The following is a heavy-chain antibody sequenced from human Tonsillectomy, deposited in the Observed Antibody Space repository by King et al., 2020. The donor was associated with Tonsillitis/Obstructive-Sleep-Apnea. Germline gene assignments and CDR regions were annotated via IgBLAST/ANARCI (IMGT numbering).Heavy chain of an antibody. V-gene: IGHV4-59*01. CDR2: IYYSGST. CDR3: ARGVSGIAAAISI. D-gene: IGHD6-13*01. Sequence: QLQESGPGLVKPSETLSLTCTVSGGSISSYYWSWIRQPPGKGLEWIGYIYYSGSTNYNPSLKSRVTISVDTSKNQFSLKLSSVTAADTAVYYCARGVSGIAAAISIWGQGTMVTVSS. J-gene: IGHJ3*02. CDR1: GGSISSYY.